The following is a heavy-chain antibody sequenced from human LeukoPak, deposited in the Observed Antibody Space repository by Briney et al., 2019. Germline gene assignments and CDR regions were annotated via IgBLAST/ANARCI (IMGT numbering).Heavy chain of an antibody. CDR1: GGSISSSSYY. CDR3: ARDCVREVYSSSWYDLVNWFDP. V-gene: IGHV4-39*07. J-gene: IGHJ5*02. D-gene: IGHD6-13*01. CDR2: IYYSGST. Sequence: SETLSLTCTVSGGSISSSSYYWGWIRQPPGKGLEWIGSIYYSGSTYYNPSLKSRVTISVDTSKNQFSLKLSSVTAADTAVYYCARDCVREVYSSSWYDLVNWFDPWGQGTPVTVSS.